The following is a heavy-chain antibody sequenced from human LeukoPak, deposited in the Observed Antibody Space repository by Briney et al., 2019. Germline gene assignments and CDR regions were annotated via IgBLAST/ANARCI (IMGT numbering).Heavy chain of an antibody. CDR1: GFTLSSYN. J-gene: IGHJ4*02. V-gene: IGHV3-21*01. CDR2: ISSSSSYI. CDR3: ARGYYYDSSGYYR. D-gene: IGHD3-22*01. Sequence: PGGSLRLSCAASGFTLSSYNMNWVRQAPGKGLEWVSSISSSSSYIYYADSVKGRFTISRDNAKNSLYLQMNSLRAEDTAVYYCARGYYYDSSGYYRWGQGTLVTVSS.